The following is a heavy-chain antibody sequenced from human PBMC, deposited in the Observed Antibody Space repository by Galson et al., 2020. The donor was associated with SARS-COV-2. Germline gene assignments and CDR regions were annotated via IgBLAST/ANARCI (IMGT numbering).Heavy chain of an antibody. J-gene: IGHJ4*02. CDR3: ARAATDYYDGSDYYSSPCDY. V-gene: IGHV3-21*01. CDR2: ITNSSSNI. Sequence: TGGSLRLSCAASGFTFSSYTMHWVRQAPGKGLEWVSSITNSSSNIYYADSVKGRFTISRDNAKNSLYLQMNSLRAEDTAVYYCARAATDYYDGSDYYSSPCDYGGQGALVTVDS. CDR1: GFTFSSYT. D-gene: IGHD3-22*01.